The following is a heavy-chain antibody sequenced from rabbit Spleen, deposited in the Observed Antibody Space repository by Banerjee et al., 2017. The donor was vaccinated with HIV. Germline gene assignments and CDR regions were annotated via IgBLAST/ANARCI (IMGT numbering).Heavy chain of an antibody. CDR3: ARYSGPSDPM. CDR2: IYIGDGEI. D-gene: IGHD1-1*01. J-gene: IGHJ4*01. V-gene: IGHV1S40*01. Sequence: QSLEESGGGLVKPGASLILTCTASGFDFSRYWMCWVRQAPGKGLEWIACIYIGDGEIDYASWARGRFTISKTSSTTVTLQMTSLTAADTATYFCARYSGPSDPMWGPGTLVTVS. CDR1: GFDFSRYW.